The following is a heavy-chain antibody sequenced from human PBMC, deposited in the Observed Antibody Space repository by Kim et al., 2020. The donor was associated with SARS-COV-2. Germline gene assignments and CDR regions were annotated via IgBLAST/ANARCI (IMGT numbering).Heavy chain of an antibody. CDR3: ARERRRYCSGGSCSAFDY. D-gene: IGHD2-15*01. CDR2: ISSSSSTI. J-gene: IGHJ4*02. V-gene: IGHV3-48*02. Sequence: GGSLRLSCAASGFTFSSYSMNWVRQAPGKGLEWVSYISSSSSTIYYADSVKGRFTISRDNAKNSLYLQMNSLRDEDTAVYYCARERRRYCSGGSCSAFDYWGQGTLVTVSS. CDR1: GFTFSSYS.